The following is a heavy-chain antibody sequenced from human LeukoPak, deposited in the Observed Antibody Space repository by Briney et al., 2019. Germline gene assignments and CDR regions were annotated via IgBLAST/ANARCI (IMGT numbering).Heavy chain of an antibody. CDR3: ARDANYHDSDAYYDAPDI. V-gene: IGHV4-59*01. CDR2: IYYSGST. CDR1: GGSISSYY. Sequence: SETLSLTCTASGGSISSYYWSWIRQPPGKGLEWIGYIYYSGSTNYNPSLKSRVTISVDTSKNQFSLKLSSVTAADTAVYYCARDANYHDSDAYYDAPDIWGQGTLVTVSS. J-gene: IGHJ3*02. D-gene: IGHD3-16*01.